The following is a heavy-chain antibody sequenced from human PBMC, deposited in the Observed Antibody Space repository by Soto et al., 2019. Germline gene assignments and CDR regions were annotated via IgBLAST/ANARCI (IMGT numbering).Heavy chain of an antibody. CDR1: GFTFSSSA. Sequence: EVQLLESGGGLVQPGGSLRLSCAASGFTFSSSAMSWVCQAPGKGLEWGSAISGSGGSTYYADYVKGRFTISRDNSKNTQYLQMKSLGAEDTAVYYCAKDGRMSSSWYYFDYWGQGTLVTVSS. CDR3: AKDGRMSSSWYYFDY. CDR2: ISGSGGST. D-gene: IGHD6-13*01. J-gene: IGHJ4*02. V-gene: IGHV3-23*01.